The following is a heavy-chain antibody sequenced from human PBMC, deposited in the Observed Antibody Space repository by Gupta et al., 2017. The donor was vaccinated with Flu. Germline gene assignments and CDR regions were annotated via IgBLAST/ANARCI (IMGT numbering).Heavy chain of an antibody. D-gene: IGHD5-18*01. CDR2: ISFDGSET. CDR1: GFTFSSYG. CDR3: AKARIRLWSAFDY. V-gene: IGHV3-30*18. Sequence: QVQVVESGGGVVQPGRSLRLSCAASGFTFSSYGMHWVRQAPGKGLEWVAVISFDGSETYIADSVRGRFSISRDNSKNTVYLEMNKVRAEDTAVYYCAKARIRLWSAFDYWGPGTLVTVSS. J-gene: IGHJ4*02.